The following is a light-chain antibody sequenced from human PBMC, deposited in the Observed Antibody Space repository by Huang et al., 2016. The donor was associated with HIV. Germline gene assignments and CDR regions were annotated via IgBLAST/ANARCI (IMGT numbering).Light chain of an antibody. CDR1: QAIGTY. J-gene: IGKJ5*01. CDR2: DVS. Sequence: IQLTQSRTYLSASVGDRVTIACRASQAIGTYLNGFQQKPERAPKLLISDVSSLHTGIPSRFIGAGSGTEFTLTIRGLQFDDFATYFCQQSYSALITFGQGTRLEIK. V-gene: IGKV1-39*01. CDR3: QQSYSALIT.